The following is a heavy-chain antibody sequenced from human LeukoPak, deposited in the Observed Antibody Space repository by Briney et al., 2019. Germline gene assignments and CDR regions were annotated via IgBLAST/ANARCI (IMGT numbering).Heavy chain of an antibody. CDR3: ARDKIVGATNFDY. D-gene: IGHD1-26*01. V-gene: IGHV3-7*01. Sequence: GGSLRLSCAASGFTLSGYWMSWVRQTPGKGLEWVANIKQDGSEKYYVDSVKGRFTISRDNAKNSLYLQMNSLRAEDTAVYYCARDKIVGATNFDYWGQGTLVTVSS. CDR2: IKQDGSEK. CDR1: GFTLSGYW. J-gene: IGHJ4*02.